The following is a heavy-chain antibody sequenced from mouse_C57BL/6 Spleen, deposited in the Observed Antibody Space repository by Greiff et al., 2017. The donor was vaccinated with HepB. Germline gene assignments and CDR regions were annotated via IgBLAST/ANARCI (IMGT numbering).Heavy chain of an antibody. Sequence: QVHVKQPGAELVRPGSSVKLSCKASGYTFTSYWMDWVKQRPGQGLEWIGNIYPSDSETHYNQKFKDKATLTVDKSSSTAYMQLSSLTSEDSAVYYCARNYGPWDYFDYWGQGTTLTVSS. CDR3: ARNYGPWDYFDY. CDR2: IYPSDSET. CDR1: GYTFTSYW. J-gene: IGHJ2*01. D-gene: IGHD1-2*01. V-gene: IGHV1-61*01.